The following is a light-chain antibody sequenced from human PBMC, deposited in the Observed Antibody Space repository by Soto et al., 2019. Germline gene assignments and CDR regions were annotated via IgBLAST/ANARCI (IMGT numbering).Light chain of an antibody. CDR1: SSDVGGYNF. J-gene: IGLJ2*01. Sequence: SALTQPASVSGSPGQSITISCTGTSSDVGGYNFVSWYQQHPGKAPKLMIYDVSNRPSGVSNRFSGSKSGNTASLTISGLQAEVEADYYCSSYTSSSTLAVFGGGTKVTVL. V-gene: IGLV2-14*01. CDR3: SSYTSSSTLAV. CDR2: DVS.